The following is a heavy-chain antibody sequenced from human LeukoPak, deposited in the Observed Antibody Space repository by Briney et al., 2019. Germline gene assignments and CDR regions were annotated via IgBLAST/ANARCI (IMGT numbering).Heavy chain of an antibody. Sequence: SETLSLTCAVYGGSISSYYWSWIRQPPGKGLEWIGYIHYSGSTNYNPSLKSRVTISVDTSKNQFSLKVSSVTAADTAVYYCARAVSGYYYSFDYWGQGTLVTVSS. CDR1: GGSISSYY. J-gene: IGHJ4*02. D-gene: IGHD3-22*01. CDR3: ARAVSGYYYSFDY. V-gene: IGHV4-59*01. CDR2: IHYSGST.